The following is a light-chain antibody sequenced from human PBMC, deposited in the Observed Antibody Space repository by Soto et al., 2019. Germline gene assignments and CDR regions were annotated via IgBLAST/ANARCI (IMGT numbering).Light chain of an antibody. CDR2: AAS. J-gene: IGKJ2*01. Sequence: AIRMTQSPSSFSASTGDRVTITCRASQGISSYLAWYQQKPGKAPNLLIYAASTLQSGVPSRFSGSGSGTDFTLTFSFLQSEDFATYYCQQYYSYPYTFGQGTKLEIK. V-gene: IGKV1-8*01. CDR1: QGISSY. CDR3: QQYYSYPYT.